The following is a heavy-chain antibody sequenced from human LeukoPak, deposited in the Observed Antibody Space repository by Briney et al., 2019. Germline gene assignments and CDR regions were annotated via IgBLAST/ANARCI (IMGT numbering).Heavy chain of an antibody. J-gene: IGHJ4*02. CDR3: ARAPEWLAIYYFDY. V-gene: IGHV3-74*01. CDR1: GFTFSSYW. CDR2: INSDGSST. Sequence: GGSLRLXCAASGFTFSSYWMHWDRQAPGKGLVWVSRINSDGSSTSYADSVKGRFTISRDNAKNTLYLQMNSLRAEDTAVYYCARAPEWLAIYYFDYWGQGTLVTVSS. D-gene: IGHD6-19*01.